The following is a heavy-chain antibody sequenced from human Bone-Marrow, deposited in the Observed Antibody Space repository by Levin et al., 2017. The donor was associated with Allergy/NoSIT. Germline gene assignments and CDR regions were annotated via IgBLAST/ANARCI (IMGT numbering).Heavy chain of an antibody. J-gene: IGHJ4*02. CDR1: GDSLTSHY. CDR3: AKVDSSSWNPPEYYFDC. CDR2: IYYGGRT. V-gene: IGHV4-59*11. Sequence: SETLSLTCTVSGDSLTSHYWSWIRQSPGKGLEWIGFIYYGGRTNYNPSLKSRIRISVDTSKNQFSLRLATVTAADTAVYYCAKVDSSSWNPPEYYFDCWGQGALVAVSS. D-gene: IGHD6-13*01.